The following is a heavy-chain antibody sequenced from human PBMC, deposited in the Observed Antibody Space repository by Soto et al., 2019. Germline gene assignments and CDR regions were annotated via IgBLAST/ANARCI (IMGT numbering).Heavy chain of an antibody. CDR1: GYTLTELS. Sequence: ASVKVSSKVSGYTLTELSMHWVRQAPGKGLEWMGGFDPEDGETIYAQKFQGRVTMTEDTSTDTAYMELSSLRSEDTAVYYCATDSYYDILTGYRAPHDAFDIWGQGTMVTV. V-gene: IGHV1-24*01. J-gene: IGHJ3*02. CDR3: ATDSYYDILTGYRAPHDAFDI. CDR2: FDPEDGET. D-gene: IGHD3-9*01.